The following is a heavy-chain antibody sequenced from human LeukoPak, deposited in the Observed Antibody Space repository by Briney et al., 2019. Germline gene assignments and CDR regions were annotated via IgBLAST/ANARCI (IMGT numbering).Heavy chain of an antibody. J-gene: IGHJ4*02. CDR3: ARDAIFYDGSGSYYFDY. Sequence: SDTLSLTCAVYGGSFSGYYWSWLRQPPGKGLEWIGEINHSGSTNYNPSLKSRVTISVDTSKNQFSLKLSSVTAADTAVYYCARDAIFYDGSGSYYFDYWGQGTLVTVSS. V-gene: IGHV4-34*01. CDR1: GGSFSGYY. CDR2: INHSGST. D-gene: IGHD3-10*01.